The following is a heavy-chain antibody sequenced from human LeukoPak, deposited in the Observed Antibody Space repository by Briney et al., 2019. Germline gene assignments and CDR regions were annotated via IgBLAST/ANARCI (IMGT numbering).Heavy chain of an antibody. J-gene: IGHJ4*02. Sequence: GGSPRLSCAASGFTFSSYWMSWVRQAPGKGLEWVANIKQDESEKYYVDSVKGRFTISRDNAKNSLYLQMNSLRAEDTAVYYCARDKIEGPTKLDYWGQGILVTVSS. V-gene: IGHV3-7*01. CDR3: ARDKIEGPTKLDY. CDR1: GFTFSSYW. CDR2: IKQDESEK. D-gene: IGHD1-1*01.